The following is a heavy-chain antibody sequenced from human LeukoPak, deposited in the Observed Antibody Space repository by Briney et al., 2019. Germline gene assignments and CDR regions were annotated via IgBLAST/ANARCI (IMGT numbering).Heavy chain of an antibody. V-gene: IGHV3-21*01. D-gene: IGHD3-10*01. CDR2: ISSSGSST. J-gene: IGHJ3*02. CDR1: GFSFSTST. CDR3: ARDSYWLGGTIGAFDI. Sequence: GGSLRLSCAASGFSFSTSTMSWVRQAPGRGLEWVSSISSSGSSTYYADSVKGRFTVSRDNAKNSLYLQINSLRAEDTALYYCARDSYWLGGTIGAFDIWGQGTMVTVSS.